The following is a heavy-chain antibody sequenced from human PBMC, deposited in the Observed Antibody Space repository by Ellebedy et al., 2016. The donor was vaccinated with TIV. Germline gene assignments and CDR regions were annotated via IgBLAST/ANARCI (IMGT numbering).Heavy chain of an antibody. CDR2: INPNSGCK. J-gene: IGHJ4*02. Sequence: AASVKVSCKTSGYTFTDYYIHWVRQAPGQGLEWMAWINPNSGCKNYAQKFQGRVTVTRDTSTSTAFLELSRLRSEDTAVYYCTRDLTNIVSGDYWGQGTLVTVSS. CDR1: GYTFTDYY. CDR3: TRDLTNIVSGDY. D-gene: IGHD5/OR15-5a*01. V-gene: IGHV1-2*02.